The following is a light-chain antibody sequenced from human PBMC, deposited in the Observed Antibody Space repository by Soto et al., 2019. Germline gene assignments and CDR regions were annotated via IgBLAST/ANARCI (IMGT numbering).Light chain of an antibody. J-gene: IGKJ1*01. Sequence: DSQITQSPASLSASVGDRVTVTSRASENINLYLHWYQQKPGKAPKLLIYAASSLQSGVPSRFSGSRSGTDFTLTISSLQPEDFATYYCQQSYSTPRTFGQGTKVDIK. CDR2: AAS. V-gene: IGKV1-39*01. CDR1: ENINLY. CDR3: QQSYSTPRT.